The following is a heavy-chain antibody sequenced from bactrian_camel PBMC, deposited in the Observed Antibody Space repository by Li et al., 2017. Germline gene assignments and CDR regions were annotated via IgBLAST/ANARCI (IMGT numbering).Heavy chain of an antibody. CDR2: VYNDGRET. CDR1: GYTYRSNC. D-gene: IGHD5*01. J-gene: IGHJ4*01. V-gene: IGHV3S6*01. Sequence: HVQLVESGGGSVQAGGSLRLSCAASGYTYRSNCWGWFRQAPGKQREGVASVYNDGRETFYADSVQGRFTISEDSASATMFLQMDNLKPEDTAMYYCAAHPSRTYCSGGYNLRPSTRRPDYITGQGTQVTVS.